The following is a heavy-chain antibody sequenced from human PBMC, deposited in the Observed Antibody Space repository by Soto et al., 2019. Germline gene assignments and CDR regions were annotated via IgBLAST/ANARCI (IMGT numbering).Heavy chain of an antibody. CDR1: GYTFTGYY. J-gene: IGHJ4*02. CDR3: ARGIAAAGRVYYFDY. V-gene: IGHV1-2*04. D-gene: IGHD6-13*01. Sequence: ASVKVSCKASGYTFTGYYMHWVRQAPGQGIEWMGWINPNSGGTNYAQKFQGWVTMTRDTSISTAYMELSRLRSDDTAVYYCARGIAAAGRVYYFDYWGQGTLVTVSS. CDR2: INPNSGGT.